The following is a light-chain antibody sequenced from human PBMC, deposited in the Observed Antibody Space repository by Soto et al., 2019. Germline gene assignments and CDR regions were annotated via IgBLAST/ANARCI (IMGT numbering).Light chain of an antibody. CDR2: GAS. J-gene: IGKJ4*01. CDR1: QSVNSN. Sequence: EVVMTQSPATLSVSPGERATLSCRASQSVNSNLAWYQQKPGQAPRLLIYGASTRATGIPARFSGSGSGTEFTLTISSLQSEDFVVYYCQQYSNWPLTFGGGTKVDIK. V-gene: IGKV3-15*01. CDR3: QQYSNWPLT.